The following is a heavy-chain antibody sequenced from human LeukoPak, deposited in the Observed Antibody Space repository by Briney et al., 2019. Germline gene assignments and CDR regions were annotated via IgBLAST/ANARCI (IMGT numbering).Heavy chain of an antibody. CDR2: IYYIGNT. CDR3: ARLGSSGYDLDY. D-gene: IGHD5-12*01. V-gene: IGHV4-59*08. CDR1: GGSISSYY. J-gene: IGHJ4*02. Sequence: SETLSLTCTVSGGSISSYYWNWIRQPPGEGLEWIGCIYYIGNTNYNPSLKSRVTISVDTSKNQFYLKLSSVTAADTAVYYCARLGSSGYDLDYWGQGTLVTVSS.